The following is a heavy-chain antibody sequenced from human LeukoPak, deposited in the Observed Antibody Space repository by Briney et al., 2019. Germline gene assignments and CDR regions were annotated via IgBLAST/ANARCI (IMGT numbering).Heavy chain of an antibody. Sequence: SETLSLTCTVSGGSISSSSYYWGWIRQPPGKGLEWIGSIYYSGSTYYNPSLKSRVTISVDTSKNQFSLKLSPVTAADTAVYYCAKHGGYDSSGYWFDPWGQGTLVTVSS. CDR3: AKHGGYDSSGYWFDP. CDR2: IYYSGST. V-gene: IGHV4-39*01. J-gene: IGHJ5*02. CDR1: GGSISSSSYY. D-gene: IGHD3-22*01.